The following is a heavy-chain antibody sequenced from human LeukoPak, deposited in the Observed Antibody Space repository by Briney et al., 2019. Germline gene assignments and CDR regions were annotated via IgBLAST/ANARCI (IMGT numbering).Heavy chain of an antibody. Sequence: SETLSLTCTVSGGSISRGDYYWSWLRQPPGKGGEWIGYFFSRGTTIYSPSLKSRLIISPDTTKNQFSLKLRSVTAADTAVYFCARVPGGSPGVDTFNIWGQGTMVTVS. CDR2: FFSRGTT. V-gene: IGHV4-30-4*01. CDR3: ARVPGGSPGVDTFNI. CDR1: GGSISRGDYY. D-gene: IGHD3-10*01. J-gene: IGHJ3*02.